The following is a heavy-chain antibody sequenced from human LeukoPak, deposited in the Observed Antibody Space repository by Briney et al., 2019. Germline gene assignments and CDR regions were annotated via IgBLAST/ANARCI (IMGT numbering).Heavy chain of an antibody. CDR3: AKGSTNTGYLDHAY. Sequence: GGSLRLSCAASGFTFSSYAITWVRQAPGKGLEWVSAVSSNGAKTYYADSVKGRFTISRDNYKNMVFLQMNSLRAEDTAVYYCAKGSTNTGYLDHAYWGQGTLVTVSS. CDR2: VSSNGAKT. V-gene: IGHV3-23*01. J-gene: IGHJ4*02. D-gene: IGHD3-9*01. CDR1: GFTFSSYA.